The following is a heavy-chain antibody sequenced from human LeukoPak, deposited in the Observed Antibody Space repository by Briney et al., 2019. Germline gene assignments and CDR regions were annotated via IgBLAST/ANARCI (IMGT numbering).Heavy chain of an antibody. J-gene: IGHJ4*02. V-gene: IGHV4-31*03. CDR1: GGPISSGGYY. CDR3: AREGPGRGVIGNIDY. CDR2: IYYSGST. D-gene: IGHD3-10*01. Sequence: PSETLSLTCTVSGGPISSGGYYWSWIRQHPGKGLEWIGYIYYSGSTYYNPSLKSRVTISVDTSKNQFSLKLTSVTAADTAVYYCAREGPGRGVIGNIDYWGQGTLVTVSS.